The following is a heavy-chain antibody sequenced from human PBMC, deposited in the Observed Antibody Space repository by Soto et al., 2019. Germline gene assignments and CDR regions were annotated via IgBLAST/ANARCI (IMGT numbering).Heavy chain of an antibody. CDR2: IIPIFGTA. J-gene: IGHJ4*02. CDR1: GGTFSSYA. Sequence: SVKVSCKASGGTFSSYAISWVRQAPGQGLEWMGGIIPIFGTANYAQKFQGRVTITADESTSTAYMELSSLRSEDTAVYYCASPGRYCSGGSCYVFDYWGQGTLVTVSS. D-gene: IGHD2-15*01. V-gene: IGHV1-69*13. CDR3: ASPGRYCSGGSCYVFDY.